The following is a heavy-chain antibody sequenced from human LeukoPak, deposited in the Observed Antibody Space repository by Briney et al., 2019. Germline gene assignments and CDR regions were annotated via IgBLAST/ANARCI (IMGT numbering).Heavy chain of an antibody. CDR3: AKGTTDYGSGYGMDV. J-gene: IGHJ6*04. V-gene: IGHV3-23*01. CDR2: ISGISTGCGST. D-gene: IGHD3-10*01. Sequence: GGSLRLSCAASGFSFRNYAMNWVRQAPGKGLECVSAISGISTGCGSTFYADSVKGRLTISRDNSNNMSYLQMNSLRAEDTAVYYCAKGTTDYGSGYGMDVWGKGTTVTVSS. CDR1: GFSFRNYA.